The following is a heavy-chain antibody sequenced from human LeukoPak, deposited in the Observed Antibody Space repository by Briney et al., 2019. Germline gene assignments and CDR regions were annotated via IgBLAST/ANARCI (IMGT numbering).Heavy chain of an antibody. V-gene: IGHV3-23*01. CDR2: MSGRGVST. Sequence: PGGSLRLSCAASGFTFTNYAMSWVRQAPGKGLEWVSGMSGRGVSTYYADSVKGRFTISSDNYKNTLYLQMNSLRAEDTAIYYCAKDCNGGNCYIDYWGQGTLVTVAS. CDR1: GFTFTNYA. D-gene: IGHD2-15*01. CDR3: AKDCNGGNCYIDY. J-gene: IGHJ4*02.